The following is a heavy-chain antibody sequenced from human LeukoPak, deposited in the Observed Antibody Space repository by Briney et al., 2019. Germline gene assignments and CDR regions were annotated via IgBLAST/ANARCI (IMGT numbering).Heavy chain of an antibody. CDR1: GYSLTSYW. V-gene: IGHV5-51*01. Sequence: GESLKIFWKGSGYSLTSYWIGLVRQMPGKGLEWMGIIYTGDSDTRYSPSFQGQVTISADKYISTDYLQWSSLEDSDTAMYYCARHRGDMRYAFDIWGQGTMVTVSS. J-gene: IGHJ3*02. D-gene: IGHD2-15*01. CDR3: ARHRGDMRYAFDI. CDR2: IYTGDSDT.